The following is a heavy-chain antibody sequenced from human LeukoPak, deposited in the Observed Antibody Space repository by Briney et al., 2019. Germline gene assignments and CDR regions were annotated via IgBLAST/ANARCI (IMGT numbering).Heavy chain of an antibody. J-gene: IGHJ3*02. CDR3: ARRRYGEGFDT. CDR1: GFAFSSYW. Sequence: GGSLRLSCVASGFAFSSYWMSWVRQAPGEGLEWVANIKQDGNENYFVDTVKGRFTISRDNARNSLYLQMNSLRVEDTAVYYCARRRYGEGFDTWGQGTMVTVSS. CDR2: IKQDGNEN. D-gene: IGHD4-17*01. V-gene: IGHV3-7*01.